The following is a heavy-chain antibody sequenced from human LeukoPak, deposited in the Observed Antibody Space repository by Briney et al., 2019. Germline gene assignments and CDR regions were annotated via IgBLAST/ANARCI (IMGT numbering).Heavy chain of an antibody. J-gene: IGHJ1*01. V-gene: IGHV3-7*01. Sequence: GESLKISCAASTVIFRKYWMGWARQAPGKGLEWVANIAHDGSVKWYVDSVKGRFIISRDNARDSLYLQMNGLRVEDTAIYYCAFFVREPQNWGQGTLVTVSS. CDR1: TVIFRKYW. CDR2: IAHDGSVK. CDR3: AFFVREPQN. D-gene: IGHD3-10*02.